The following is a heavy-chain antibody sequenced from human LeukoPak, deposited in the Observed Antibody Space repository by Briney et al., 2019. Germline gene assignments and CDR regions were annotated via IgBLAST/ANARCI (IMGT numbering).Heavy chain of an antibody. CDR2: VYDDGRT. CDR3: TKATQSAAGYFQH. J-gene: IGHJ1*01. Sequence: GGSLRLSCAASGFTVSSSYMNWVRQAPGRGLEWVSLVYDDGRTYYAHSVKGRFTISRDNSRNTLYLQVNSLKAEDTAVYYCTKATQSAAGYFQHWGQGTLVTVSS. D-gene: IGHD6-13*01. V-gene: IGHV3-53*01. CDR1: GFTVSSSY.